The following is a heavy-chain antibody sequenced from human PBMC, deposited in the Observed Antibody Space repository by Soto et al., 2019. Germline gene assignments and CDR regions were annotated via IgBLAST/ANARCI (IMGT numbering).Heavy chain of an antibody. CDR3: ARTNSRGHWAAWY. V-gene: IGHV4-61*01. CDR2: FYNGGST. D-gene: IGHD3-22*01. CDR1: GDSVNSGSYY. Sequence: SETLSLTCTVSGDSVNSGSYYLSWIRQPPGKGLEWIGYFYNGGSTNYNPSLKSRVTISVDTSKNQFSLKLSSVTAADTAVYYCARTNSRGHWAAWYWGEGTLVTVSS. J-gene: IGHJ4*02.